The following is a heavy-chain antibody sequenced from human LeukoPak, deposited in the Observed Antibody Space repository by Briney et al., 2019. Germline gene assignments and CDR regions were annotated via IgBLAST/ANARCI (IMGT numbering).Heavy chain of an antibody. J-gene: IGHJ2*01. D-gene: IGHD4-17*01. CDR3: ARDSSTVTYWYSDL. CDR2: IYYNGNA. Sequence: TSSETLSLTCTVSGGSISSFYWSWIRQPPGKGLEWIGYIYYNGNANYNPSLKSRVTMSVDTSKNQLSLKLSSVTAADTAVYYCARDSSTVTYWYSDLWGRGTLVTVSS. V-gene: IGHV4-59*01. CDR1: GGSISSFY.